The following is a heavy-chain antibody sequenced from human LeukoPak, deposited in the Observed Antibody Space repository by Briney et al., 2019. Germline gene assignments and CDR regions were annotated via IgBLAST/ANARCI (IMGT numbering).Heavy chain of an antibody. Sequence: VASVTVSCKASGYAFTGYYMHWVRQAPGQGLEWMGWINPNSGGTNYAQKFQGRVTMTRDTSISTAYMELSRLRSDDTAVYYCARLLWPYSSNWYGDYWGQGTLVTVSS. D-gene: IGHD6-13*01. CDR3: ARLLWPYSSNWYGDY. J-gene: IGHJ4*02. V-gene: IGHV1-2*02. CDR1: GYAFTGYY. CDR2: INPNSGGT.